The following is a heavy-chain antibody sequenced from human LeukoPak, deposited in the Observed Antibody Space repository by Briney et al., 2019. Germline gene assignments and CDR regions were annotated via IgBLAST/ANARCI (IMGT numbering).Heavy chain of an antibody. V-gene: IGHV1-8*02. CDR3: ARSSPSGRNFDY. D-gene: IGHD3-10*01. CDR1: GYTFTGYY. J-gene: IGHJ4*02. CDR2: MNPNSGDS. Sequence: GASVKVSCKASGYTFTGYYMHWVRQAPGQGLEWMGWMNPNSGDSGNIQKFQGRVTMTRDTSINTAYMELSSLRSEDTAVYYCARSSPSGRNFDYWGQGTLVTVSS.